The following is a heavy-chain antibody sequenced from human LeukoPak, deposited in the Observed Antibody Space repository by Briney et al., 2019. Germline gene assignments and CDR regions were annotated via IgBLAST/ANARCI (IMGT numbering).Heavy chain of an antibody. V-gene: IGHV4-39*07. CDR2: MSYSGST. CDR3: ATQSEKGYYYDSSGYGYNWFDP. D-gene: IGHD3-22*01. CDR1: GGSISSSSYY. J-gene: IGHJ5*02. Sequence: SETLSLTCTVSGGSISSSSYYWGWIRQPPGKGLEWIGSMSYSGSTYYSPSLRSRVTISVDKSKNQFSLKLSSMTAADTAVYYCATQSEKGYYYDSSGYGYNWFDPWGQGTLVTVSS.